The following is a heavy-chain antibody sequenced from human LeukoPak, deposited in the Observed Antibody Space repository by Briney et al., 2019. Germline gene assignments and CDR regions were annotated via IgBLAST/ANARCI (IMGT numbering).Heavy chain of an antibody. Sequence: ASVTVSFKSSVYTFTNYGINWVRQAPGQGLEWMGWISGYNGNTNYAQKLQGRVTMTTDTSTTTAYMELRSLRSDDTAMYYCARADYGGNPDYWGQGTLVTVSS. CDR1: VYTFTNYG. D-gene: IGHD4-23*01. CDR2: ISGYNGNT. CDR3: ARADYGGNPDY. V-gene: IGHV1-18*01. J-gene: IGHJ4*02.